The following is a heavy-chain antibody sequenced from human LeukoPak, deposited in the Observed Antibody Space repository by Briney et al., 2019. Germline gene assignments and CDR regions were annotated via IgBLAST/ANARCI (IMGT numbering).Heavy chain of an antibody. V-gene: IGHV1-18*01. CDR3: ARNMVRGANWFDP. J-gene: IGHJ5*02. Sequence: GASVKVSCKASGYALTSYGISWVRQAPGQDLEWMGWISAYNGNTNYAQKLQGRVTITRDTSASTAYMELSSLRSEDTAVYYCARNMVRGANWFDPWGQGTLVAVSS. CDR2: ISAYNGNT. CDR1: GYALTSYG. D-gene: IGHD3-10*01.